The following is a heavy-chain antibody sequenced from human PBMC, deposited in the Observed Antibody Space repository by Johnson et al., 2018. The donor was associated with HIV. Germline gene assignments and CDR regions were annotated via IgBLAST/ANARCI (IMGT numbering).Heavy chain of an antibody. CDR1: GFTFSDYY. CDR2: ISYDGSNK. D-gene: IGHD6-19*01. J-gene: IGHJ3*02. V-gene: IGHV3-30*18. CDR3: AKARSSGQGAFDI. Sequence: QVQLVESGGGLVKPGGSLRLSCAASGFTFSDYYMSWIRQAPGKGLEWVAVISYDGSNKYYADSVKGRFTISRDNSENTLYLQMNSLRAEDTAVYYCAKARSSGQGAFDIWGQGTMVTVSS.